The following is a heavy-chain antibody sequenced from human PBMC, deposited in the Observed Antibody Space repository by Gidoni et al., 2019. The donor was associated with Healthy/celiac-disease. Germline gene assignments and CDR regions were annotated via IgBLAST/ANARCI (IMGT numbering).Heavy chain of an antibody. CDR2: ISYDGSNK. J-gene: IGHJ6*02. V-gene: IGHV3-30-3*01. CDR3: ARTYSSRPEYYYGMDV. Sequence: HWVRQAPGKGLEWVAVISYDGSNKYYADSVKGRFTISRDNSKNTLYLQMNSLRAEDTAVYYCARTYSSRPEYYYGMDVWGQGTTVTVSS. D-gene: IGHD6-19*01.